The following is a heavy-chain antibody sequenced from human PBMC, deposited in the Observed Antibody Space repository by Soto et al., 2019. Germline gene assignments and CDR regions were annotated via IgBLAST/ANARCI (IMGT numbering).Heavy chain of an antibody. CDR3: AHSPAERRIAARPYYFDY. CDR2: IYWNDDK. Sequence: QITLKESGPTLVKPTQTLTLTCTFSGFSLSTSGVGVGWIRQPPGKALEWLALIYWNDDKRYSPSLKSRLTITKDTYKHQVVLTMTNMDPVDTATYYCAHSPAERRIAARPYYFDYWGQGTLVTVSS. J-gene: IGHJ4*02. V-gene: IGHV2-5*01. CDR1: GFSLSTSGVG. D-gene: IGHD6-6*01.